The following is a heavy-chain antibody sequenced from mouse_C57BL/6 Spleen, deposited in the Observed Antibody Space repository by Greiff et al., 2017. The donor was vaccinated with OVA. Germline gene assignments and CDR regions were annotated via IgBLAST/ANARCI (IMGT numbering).Heavy chain of an antibody. CDR1: GYTFTSYW. V-gene: IGHV1-59*01. J-gene: IGHJ2*01. D-gene: IGHD3-2*02. Sequence: VQLQQPGAELVRPGASVKLSCKASGYTFTSYWMHWVKQRPGQGLEWIGVIDPSDSYTNYNQKFKGKATLTVDKSSSTADMQLSSRTSEDAAVDYCAKGAAQASHYFDYWGQGTPLTVSA. CDR3: AKGAAQASHYFDY. CDR2: IDPSDSYT.